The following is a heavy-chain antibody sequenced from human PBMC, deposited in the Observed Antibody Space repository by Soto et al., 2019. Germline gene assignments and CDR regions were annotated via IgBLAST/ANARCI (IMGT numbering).Heavy chain of an antibody. V-gene: IGHV4-59*01. J-gene: IGHJ5*02. D-gene: IGHD3-3*01. Sequence: SETRSLTCTVSGGSISSYYWSWSRQPPGKGLEWIGYIYYSGSTNYNPSLKSRVTISLDTSKNQFSLKLSCGTAAGTAVYYCETGVYYDFWSAHYTGIWFDLWAQGTLVTVS. CDR3: ETGVYYDFWSAHYTGIWFDL. CDR2: IYYSGST. CDR1: GGSISSYY.